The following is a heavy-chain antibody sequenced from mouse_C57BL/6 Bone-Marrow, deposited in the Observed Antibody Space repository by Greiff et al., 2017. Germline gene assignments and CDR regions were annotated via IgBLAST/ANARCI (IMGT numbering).Heavy chain of an antibody. Sequence: QVQLQQPGAELVRPGSSVKLSCKASGYTFTSYWMAWVKQRPGQGLEWIGNIYPSDSETHYNQKFKDKATLTVDKSSSTAYMQLSSLTSEDSAVYYCARKDYGSSYAGYWGQGTTLTVSS. D-gene: IGHD1-1*01. V-gene: IGHV1-61*01. CDR2: IYPSDSET. CDR1: GYTFTSYW. J-gene: IGHJ2*01. CDR3: ARKDYGSSYAGY.